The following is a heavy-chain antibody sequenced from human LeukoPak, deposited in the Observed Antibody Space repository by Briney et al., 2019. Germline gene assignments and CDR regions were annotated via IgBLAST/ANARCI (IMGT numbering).Heavy chain of an antibody. CDR2: ISSSSSTI. V-gene: IGHV3-48*01. J-gene: IGHJ3*02. CDR1: GFTFSSYC. D-gene: IGHD3-22*01. Sequence: GGSLRLSCAASGFTFSSYCMNWVRQAPGKGLEWVSYISSSSSTIYYADSVKGRFTISRDNAKNSLYLQMNSMRAEDTAVYYCARAYDSSGYGPRAFDIWGQGTMVTVSS. CDR3: ARAYDSSGYGPRAFDI.